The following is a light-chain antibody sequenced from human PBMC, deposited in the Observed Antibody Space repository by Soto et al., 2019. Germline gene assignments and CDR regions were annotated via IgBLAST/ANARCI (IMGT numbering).Light chain of an antibody. CDR1: QSISSSN. Sequence: EIVLTQSPGALSVYPGERVTLSCRASQSISSSNLAWYQQRPGQAPRLLIFGASHRATGIPDRFSGSGSGTDFTLTISRLEPEDFAVYYCQQYNSSPPEFTFGPGTKVDIK. CDR3: QQYNSSPPEFT. V-gene: IGKV3-20*01. J-gene: IGKJ3*01. CDR2: GAS.